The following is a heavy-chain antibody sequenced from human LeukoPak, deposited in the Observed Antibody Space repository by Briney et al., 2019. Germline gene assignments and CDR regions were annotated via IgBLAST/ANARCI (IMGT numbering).Heavy chain of an antibody. Sequence: PSETLSLTCAVSGYSISSSNWWGWIRQPPGKGLEWIGYIYYSGSTYYNPSLKSRVTISVDTSKNQFSLKLSSVTAADTAVYYCARATGTKVPPAYWGQGTLVTVSA. V-gene: IGHV4-28*03. J-gene: IGHJ4*02. CDR1: GYSISSSNW. D-gene: IGHD1-7*01. CDR3: ARATGTKVPPAY. CDR2: IYYSGST.